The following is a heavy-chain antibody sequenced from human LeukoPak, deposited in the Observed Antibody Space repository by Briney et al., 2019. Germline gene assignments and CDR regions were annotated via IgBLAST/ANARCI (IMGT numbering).Heavy chain of an antibody. J-gene: IGHJ3*02. CDR2: IYPGDSDT. Sequence: KPGESLKISCKGSGYSFTIYWIGWVRQMPGKGLEWMGIIYPGDSDTRYSPSFQGQVTISADKSISTAYLQWSSLKASDTAMYYCARHMIVGATNSAFDIWGQGTMVTVSS. CDR1: GYSFTIYW. V-gene: IGHV5-51*01. D-gene: IGHD1-26*01. CDR3: ARHMIVGATNSAFDI.